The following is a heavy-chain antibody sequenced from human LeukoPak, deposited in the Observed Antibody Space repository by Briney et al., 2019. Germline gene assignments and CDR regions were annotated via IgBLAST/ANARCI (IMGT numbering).Heavy chain of an antibody. Sequence: SETLSLTCAVYGGSFSGYYWSWIRQPPGKGLEWIGEINHSGSTNYNPSLKSRVTISVDTSKNRFSLKLSSVTAADTAVYYCARDSSSWYVYDYWGQGTLVTVSS. CDR2: INHSGST. D-gene: IGHD6-13*01. J-gene: IGHJ4*02. CDR3: ARDSSSWYVYDY. V-gene: IGHV4-34*01. CDR1: GGSFSGYY.